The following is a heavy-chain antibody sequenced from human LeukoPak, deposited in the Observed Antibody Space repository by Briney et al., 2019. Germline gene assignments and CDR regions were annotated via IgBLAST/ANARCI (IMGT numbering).Heavy chain of an antibody. D-gene: IGHD2/OR15-2a*01. CDR2: MYYSGNS. CDR3: ARDFLNGAFDY. J-gene: IGHJ4*02. Sequence: SETLSLTCSVSGDSIDNKSYYWGWIRQPPGQGLEYIGSMYYSGNSYYNPSLKSRVTISVDTSKSQFSLKLRSVTAADTAVYYCARDFLNGAFDYWGQGTLVTVSS. CDR1: GDSIDNKSYY. V-gene: IGHV4-39*02.